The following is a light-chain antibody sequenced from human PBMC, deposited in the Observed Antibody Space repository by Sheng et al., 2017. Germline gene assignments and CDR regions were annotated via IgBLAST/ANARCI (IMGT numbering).Light chain of an antibody. J-gene: IGKJ4*01. CDR1: RNVLASHNNKNY. V-gene: IGKV4-1*01. Sequence: DIVMTQSPDSLAVSLGERATINCKSSRNVLASHNNKNYLAWYQQKPGQPPKLLIYWASTRESGVPDRFSGSGSGTDFTLTISSLQAEDVAVYYCQQYYSTPPVTFGGGTKVEIK. CDR2: WAS. CDR3: QQYYSTPPVT.